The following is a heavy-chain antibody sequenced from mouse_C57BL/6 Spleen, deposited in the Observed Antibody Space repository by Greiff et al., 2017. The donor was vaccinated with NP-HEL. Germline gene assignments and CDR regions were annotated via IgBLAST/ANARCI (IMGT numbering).Heavy chain of an antibody. V-gene: IGHV3-6*01. J-gene: IGHJ1*03. CDR1: GYSITSGYY. CDR3: ARDRGYGSSYGWYFDV. CDR2: ISYDGSN. D-gene: IGHD1-1*01. Sequence: EVKLMESGPGLVKPSQSLSLTCSVTGYSITSGYYWNWIRQFPGNKLEWMGYISYDGSNNYNPSLKNRISITRDTSKNQFFLKLNSVTTEDTATYDCARDRGYGSSYGWYFDVWGTGTTVTVSS.